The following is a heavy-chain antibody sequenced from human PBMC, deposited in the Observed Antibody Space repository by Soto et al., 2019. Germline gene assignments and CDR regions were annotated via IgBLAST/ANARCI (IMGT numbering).Heavy chain of an antibody. J-gene: IGHJ1*01. CDR1: GFSISSAW. CDR3: TTGRVEGH. V-gene: IGHV3-15*07. CDR2: IRTKSEGETT. Sequence: EVQLVESGGTLVKPGGSLRLSCAVSGFSISSAWMNWVRQAPGKGLEWVGRIRTKSEGETTHYPAPVKGRFTISRDDSKNTLCLQMNSLNIEDTGVYYCTTGRVEGHWGQGTLVTVSS.